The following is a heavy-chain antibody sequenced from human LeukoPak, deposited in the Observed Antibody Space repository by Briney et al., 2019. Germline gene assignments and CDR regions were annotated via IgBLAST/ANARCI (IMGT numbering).Heavy chain of an antibody. CDR3: ARRDGCNYYCFGY. Sequence: SETLSLTCAVYGGSFSGYYWSWIRQPPGKGLEWIGEINHSGSTNYNPSLKSRVTISVDTSKNQFSLKLSSVTAADTAVYYCARRDGCNYYCFGYWGQGTLVTVSS. V-gene: IGHV4-34*01. CDR2: INHSGST. J-gene: IGHJ4*02. D-gene: IGHD5-24*01. CDR1: GGSFSGYY.